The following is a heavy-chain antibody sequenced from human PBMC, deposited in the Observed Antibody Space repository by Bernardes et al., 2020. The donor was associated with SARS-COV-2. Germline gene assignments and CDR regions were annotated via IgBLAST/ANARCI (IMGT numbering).Heavy chain of an antibody. CDR2: ISGSGGGT. Sequence: GGSLRLSCAASGFTFSSYAMRWVRQAPGKGLEWVSAISGSGGGTYYADSVKGRFTISRDNSKNTLYLQMNSLRAEDTAVYYCAKDITYGSGSYRIYWGQGTLFTVSS. D-gene: IGHD3-10*01. J-gene: IGHJ4*02. V-gene: IGHV3-23*01. CDR3: AKDITYGSGSYRIY. CDR1: GFTFSSYA.